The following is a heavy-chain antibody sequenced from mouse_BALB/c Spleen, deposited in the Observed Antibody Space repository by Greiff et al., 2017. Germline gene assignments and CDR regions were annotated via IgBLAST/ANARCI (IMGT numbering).Heavy chain of an antibody. CDR3: ARLGDYDEDYYAMDY. V-gene: IGHV1S29*02. CDR2: IYPYNGGT. Sequence: EVQLQQSGPELVKPGASVKISCKASGYTFTDYNMHWVKQSHGKSLEWIGYIYPYNGGTGYNQKFKSKATLTVDNSSSTAYMELRSLTSEDSAVYYCARLGDYDEDYYAMDYWGQGTSVTVSS. CDR1: GYTFTDYN. J-gene: IGHJ4*01. D-gene: IGHD2-4*01.